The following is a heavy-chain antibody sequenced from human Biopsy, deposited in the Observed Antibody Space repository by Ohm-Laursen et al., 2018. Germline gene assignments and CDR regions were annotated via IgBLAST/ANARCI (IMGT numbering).Heavy chain of an antibody. J-gene: IGHJ5*02. CDR1: GGSISNNNYY. CDR2: IFYRGST. Sequence: GTLSLTCTVSGGSISNNNYYWGWIRQPPGKGLEWIGSIFYRGSTHYKPPLKSRVNISVDTSKNQFSLKLNSVTAADTVVYYCARDYDTSGYYYVSWGQGTLVTVSS. D-gene: IGHD3-22*01. CDR3: ARDYDTSGYYYVS. V-gene: IGHV4-39*01.